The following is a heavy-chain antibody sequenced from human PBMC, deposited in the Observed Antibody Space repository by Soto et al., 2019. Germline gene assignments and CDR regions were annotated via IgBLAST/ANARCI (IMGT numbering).Heavy chain of an antibody. CDR2: ISSDGTTK. J-gene: IGHJ3*02. V-gene: IGHV3-30*03. D-gene: IGHD4-17*01. CDR1: GFAFSTYG. CDR3: APTTYFYGDLRLDTAFEI. Sequence: QVQLVESGGGVVQPGTSLRLSCAASGFAFSTYGMHWVRQAPGKGLQWVAVISSDGTTKDYAYSLKGRFTISRDNSKNILCLQLDSLRPEYTAFYYCAPTTYFYGDLRLDTAFEIWGRGTLVTVSS.